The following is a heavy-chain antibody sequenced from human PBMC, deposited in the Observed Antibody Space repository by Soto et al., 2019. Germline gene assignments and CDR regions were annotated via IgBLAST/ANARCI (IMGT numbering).Heavy chain of an antibody. Sequence: QVQLVQSGAEVKKPGASVKVSCKTSGYTFTSYAMHWVRQAPGQRLEWLGWINAGNGYTKYSQKFQGRVTITRDTSASTAYMELSSLTSEDTAVYYCARGRSSWFTDFYYWGQGTLVTVSS. J-gene: IGHJ4*02. V-gene: IGHV1-3*01. D-gene: IGHD6-13*01. CDR2: INAGNGYT. CDR1: GYTFTSYA. CDR3: ARGRSSWFTDFYY.